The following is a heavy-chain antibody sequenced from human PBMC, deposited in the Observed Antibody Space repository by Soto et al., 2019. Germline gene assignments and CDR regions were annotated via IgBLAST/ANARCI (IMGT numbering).Heavy chain of an antibody. CDR3: AREGGDGVDN. J-gene: IGHJ4*02. V-gene: IGHV4-59*01. D-gene: IGHD3-16*01. CDR2: VYYTGST. CDR1: GGSISGYF. Sequence: SETLSLTCSASGGSISGYFWSWIRQSPGKGLEWIGYVYYTGSTNYNPALKTRVTISVDTPRNQFFLNLYSVTAADTAVYYCAREGGDGVDNWGQGTLVTVSS.